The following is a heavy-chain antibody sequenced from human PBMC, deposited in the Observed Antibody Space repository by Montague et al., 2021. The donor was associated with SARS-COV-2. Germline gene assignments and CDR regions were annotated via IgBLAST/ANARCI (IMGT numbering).Heavy chain of an antibody. CDR2: ISDAGGAT. V-gene: IGHV3-23*01. D-gene: IGHD3-10*01. CDR1: GFTFSSFA. J-gene: IGHJ4*02. CDR3: EAIYDYGSGAVDDY. Sequence: SLRLSLSASGFTFSSFAMSWVRQAPGKGLEWVADISDAGGATFYVDSVKGRFTISRDNSKNTLYLQLQSLRADDTAIYYCEAIYDYGSGAVDDYWGQGTLVTVSS.